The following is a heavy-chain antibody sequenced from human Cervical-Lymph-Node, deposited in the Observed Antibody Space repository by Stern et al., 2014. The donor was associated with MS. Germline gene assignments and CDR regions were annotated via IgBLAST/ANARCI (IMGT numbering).Heavy chain of an antibody. CDR3: ARAGLRFLEWPIQYYGMDV. CDR1: GYTFTSYG. V-gene: IGHV1-18*01. Sequence: QVQLVESGAEVKKPGASVKVSCKASGYTFTSYGISWVRQAPGPGLAWMGWVSVYNGNTKYAQKLQGRHPMTTDTTTSTHHMALRSLRSDDTAVYYCARAGLRFLEWPIQYYGMDVWGQGTTVTVSS. J-gene: IGHJ6*02. D-gene: IGHD3-3*01. CDR2: VSVYNGNT.